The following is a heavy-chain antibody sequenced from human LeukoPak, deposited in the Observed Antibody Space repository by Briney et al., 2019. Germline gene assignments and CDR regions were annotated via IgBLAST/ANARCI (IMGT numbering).Heavy chain of an antibody. CDR1: GFTFSSYA. D-gene: IGHD6-19*01. CDR3: ASLDYSSGWYTADY. Sequence: GGSLRLSCAASGFTFSSYAMHWVRQAPGKGLEWVAVISYDGSNKYYADSVKGRFTISRDNSKNTLYLQMNSLRAEDTAVCYCASLDYSSGWYTADYWGQGTLVTVSS. V-gene: IGHV3-30-3*01. CDR2: ISYDGSNK. J-gene: IGHJ4*02.